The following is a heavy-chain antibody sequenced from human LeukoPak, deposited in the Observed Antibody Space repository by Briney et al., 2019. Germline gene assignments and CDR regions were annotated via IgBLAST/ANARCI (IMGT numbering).Heavy chain of an antibody. J-gene: IGHJ4*02. V-gene: IGHV4-34*01. CDR1: GGSFSGYY. Sequence: SETLSLTCAVYGGSFSGYYWSWIRQPPGKGLEWIGEINHSGSTNYNPSLKSRVTISVDTSKNQFSLKLSSVTVADTAVYYCARGEDPRSDYWGQGTLVTVSS. CDR3: ARGEDPRSDY. CDR2: INHSGST. D-gene: IGHD5-24*01.